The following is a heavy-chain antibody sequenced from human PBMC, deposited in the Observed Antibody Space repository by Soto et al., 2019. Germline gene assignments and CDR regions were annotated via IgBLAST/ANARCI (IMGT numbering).Heavy chain of an antibody. CDR3: ARDEGSSGWADYFDS. Sequence: AGSLCLTCAASGFTFNSYRRTWVRQSPGQGLEWVSSISTTSGHIYYAYSLKGRFTISRDDAKKTLYLQMNSLRVEDTTADYCARDEGSSGWADYFDSWGQGTLVTVSS. CDR1: GFTFNSYR. J-gene: IGHJ4*02. CDR2: ISTTSGHI. V-gene: IGHV3-21*01. D-gene: IGHD6-19*01.